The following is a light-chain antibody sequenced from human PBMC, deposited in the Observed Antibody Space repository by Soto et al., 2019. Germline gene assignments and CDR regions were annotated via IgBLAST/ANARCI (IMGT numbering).Light chain of an antibody. CDR3: QRYNDNWT. Sequence: DIQMTQSPSTLSASVGDRVTITCRASQSISSWLAWYQQKPGKAPKLLIYKASTLQSGVPSRFRGSGSGTGFTLAISSLQPDDFATYYCQRYNDNWTVGQGTKVEIK. V-gene: IGKV1-5*03. CDR2: KAS. CDR1: QSISSW. J-gene: IGKJ1*01.